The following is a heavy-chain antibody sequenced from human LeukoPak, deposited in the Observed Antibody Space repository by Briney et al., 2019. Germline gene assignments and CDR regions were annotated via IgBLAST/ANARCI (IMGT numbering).Heavy chain of an antibody. CDR1: GFTFSSYN. CDR2: ITSSSSTI. J-gene: IGHJ4*02. CDR3: AREYSSSSGSVSDY. V-gene: IGHV3-48*02. Sequence: GGSLRLSCAASGFTFSSYNMNWVRQAPGKGLEWVSYITSSSSTIYYADSVKGRFTISRDNAKNSLYLQMNSLRDEDTAVYYCAREYSSSSGSVSDYWGQGTLVTVTS. D-gene: IGHD6-6*01.